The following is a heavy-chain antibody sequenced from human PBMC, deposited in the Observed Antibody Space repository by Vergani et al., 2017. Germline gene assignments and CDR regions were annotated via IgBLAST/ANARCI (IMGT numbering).Heavy chain of an antibody. CDR3: ARNNREYYYDSSGYTTDWYFDL. D-gene: IGHD3-22*01. Sequence: QVQLVQSGAEVKKPGASVKVSCKASGYTFSTYGISWVRQAPGQGLEWMGWISAYNGNTNYAQKLQGRVTMTTDTSTSTAYMELRSLRSDDTAVYYCARNNREYYYDSSGYTTDWYFDLWGRGTLVTVSS. V-gene: IGHV1-18*01. CDR2: ISAYNGNT. J-gene: IGHJ2*01. CDR1: GYTFSTYG.